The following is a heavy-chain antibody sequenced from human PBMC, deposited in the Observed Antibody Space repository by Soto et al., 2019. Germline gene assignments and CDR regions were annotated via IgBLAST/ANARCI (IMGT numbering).Heavy chain of an antibody. CDR2: ISAYNGNT. J-gene: IGHJ4*02. D-gene: IGHD1-26*01. Sequence: QVQLVQSGAEVKKPGASVKVSCKASGYTFTSYGISWVRQAPGQGLEWMGWISAYNGNTNYAQKLQGRVTMTTDTSXXTAYMELRSLQSDDTAVYDCASPIRVGATLMYFDYWGQGTLVTVSS. V-gene: IGHV1-18*01. CDR1: GYTFTSYG. CDR3: ASPIRVGATLMYFDY.